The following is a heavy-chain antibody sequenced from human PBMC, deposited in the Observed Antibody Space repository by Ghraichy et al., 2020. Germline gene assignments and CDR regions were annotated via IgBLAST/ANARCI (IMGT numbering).Heavy chain of an antibody. D-gene: IGHD2-2*01. CDR3: ARSYCSSTSCYSGTYGMDV. J-gene: IGHJ6*02. CDR1: GFTFGDYA. Sequence: GGSRRLSCTASGFTFGDYAMNWVRQAPGKGLEWVGFIRSKAYGVTTEYAASVKGRFTISRDDSKSIAYLQMNSLKTEDTAVYYCARSYCSSTSCYSGTYGMDVWGQGTTVTVSS. V-gene: IGHV3-49*04. CDR2: IRSKAYGVTT.